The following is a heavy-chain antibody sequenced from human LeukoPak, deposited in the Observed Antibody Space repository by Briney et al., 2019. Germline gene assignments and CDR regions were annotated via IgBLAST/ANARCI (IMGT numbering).Heavy chain of an antibody. D-gene: IGHD3-10*01. CDR2: IYYSGST. Sequence: SETLSLTCTVSGGSISSYYWSWIRQPQGKGLEWIGYIYYSGSTNYNPSLKSRVTISIDTSKNQFSLKLSSVTAADTAVYYCARGANRSRGSGSYYHFDYWGQGTLVTVSS. J-gene: IGHJ4*02. CDR3: ARGANRSRGSGSYYHFDY. V-gene: IGHV4-59*01. CDR1: GGSISSYY.